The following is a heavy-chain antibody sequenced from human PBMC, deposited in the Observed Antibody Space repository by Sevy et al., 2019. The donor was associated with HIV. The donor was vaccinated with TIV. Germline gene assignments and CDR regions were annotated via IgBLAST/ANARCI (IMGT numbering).Heavy chain of an antibody. CDR2: IYTGGSA. V-gene: IGHV3-53*01. D-gene: IGHD5-12*01. Sequence: GGSLRLSCAASGFSVSSNYMSWVRQAPGKGLEWVSVIYTGGSAYSADSVKGRFTISRDNSKNTLYLQMDSLRAEDTAVYYCARGRGGYSGYDYFDYWGQGTLVTVSS. CDR3: ARGRGGYSGYDYFDY. CDR1: GFSVSSNY. J-gene: IGHJ4*02.